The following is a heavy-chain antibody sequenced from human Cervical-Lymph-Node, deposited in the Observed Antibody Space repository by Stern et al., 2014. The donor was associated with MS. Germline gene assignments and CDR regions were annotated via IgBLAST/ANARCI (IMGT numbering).Heavy chain of an antibody. CDR1: GYTFTSYA. V-gene: IGHV1-3*01. CDR2: INAGNGNT. CDR3: ARGGGYGDYVY. Sequence: VQLVESGAEVKKPGASGKVSCKASGYTFTSYAMHWARQAPGQRLEWMGWINAGNGNTKYSQKFQGRVTITRDKSASTAYMELSSLRSEDTAVYYCARGGGYGDYVYWGQGTLVTVSS. J-gene: IGHJ4*02. D-gene: IGHD4-17*01.